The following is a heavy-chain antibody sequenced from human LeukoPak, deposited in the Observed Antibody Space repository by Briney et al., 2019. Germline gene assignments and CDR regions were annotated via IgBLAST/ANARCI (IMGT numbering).Heavy chain of an antibody. V-gene: IGHV3-11*04. CDR1: GFTFSNAW. Sequence: GGSLRLSCAASGFTFSNAWMSWVRQAPGMGLQWVSYISSSGSTIFYADSVKGRFTISRDNAKESLYLQMNSLRAEDTAVYYCASGGSYWNNWGRGALVTVSS. J-gene: IGHJ1*01. CDR2: ISSSGSTI. D-gene: IGHD1-26*01. CDR3: ASGGSYWNN.